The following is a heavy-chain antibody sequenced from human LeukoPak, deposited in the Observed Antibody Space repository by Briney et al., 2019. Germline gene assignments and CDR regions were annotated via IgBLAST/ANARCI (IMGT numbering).Heavy chain of an antibody. CDR2: INHSGST. V-gene: IGHV4-34*01. Sequence: SETLSLTCAVYGGSFSGYYWSWIRQPPGKGLEWIGEINHSGSTNYNPSLKSRVTISVDTSKNQFSLKLSSVTAADTAVYYCARHDSGSYQPHFDYWGQGTLVTVSS. D-gene: IGHD1-26*01. J-gene: IGHJ4*02. CDR1: GGSFSGYY. CDR3: ARHDSGSYQPHFDY.